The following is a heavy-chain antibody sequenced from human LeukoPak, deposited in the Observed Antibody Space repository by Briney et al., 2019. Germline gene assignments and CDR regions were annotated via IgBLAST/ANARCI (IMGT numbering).Heavy chain of an antibody. CDR3: AREIAEARVFDY. Sequence: PGGSLRLSCAASGFTFSDYYMSWIRQAPGKGLEWVSYISSSGSTIFYADSVKGRFTISRDNAKNSLYLQMNSLRAEDTAVYYCAREIAEARVFDYWGQGVLVTVSS. CDR2: ISSSGSTI. CDR1: GFTFSDYY. V-gene: IGHV3-11*01. J-gene: IGHJ4*02.